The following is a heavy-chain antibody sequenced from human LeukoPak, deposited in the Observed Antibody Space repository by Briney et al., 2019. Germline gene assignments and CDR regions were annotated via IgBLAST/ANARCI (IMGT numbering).Heavy chain of an antibody. D-gene: IGHD3-10*01. V-gene: IGHV4-59*01. Sequence: SETLSLTCTVSGGSISSYYWSWIRQPPGKGLEWIGYIYYSGSTNYNPSLKSRVTVSVDTSKNQFSLKLSSVTAADTAVYYCAKSSGYYYYYYMDVWGKGTTVTISS. CDR1: GGSISSYY. J-gene: IGHJ6*03. CDR2: IYYSGST. CDR3: AKSSGYYYYYYMDV.